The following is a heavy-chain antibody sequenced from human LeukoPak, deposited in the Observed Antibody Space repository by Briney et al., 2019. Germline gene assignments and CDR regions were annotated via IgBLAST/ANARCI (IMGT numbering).Heavy chain of an antibody. J-gene: IGHJ4*02. CDR1: GFTFSSYE. D-gene: IGHD2-21*02. CDR2: ISSSGSTI. Sequence: GGSLRLSCAASGFTFSSYEMNWVRQAPGKGLEWVSHISSSGSTIYYADSVKGRFTISRDNAKNSLYLQMNSLRAEDTAVYYCARPTYCGGDCLSVYYFDYWGQGTLVTVSS. CDR3: ARPTYCGGDCLSVYYFDY. V-gene: IGHV3-48*03.